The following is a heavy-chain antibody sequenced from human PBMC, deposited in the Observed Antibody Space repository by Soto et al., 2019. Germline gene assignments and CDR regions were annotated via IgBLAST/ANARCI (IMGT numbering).Heavy chain of an antibody. Sequence: PGGSLRLSCAASGFTFSGSAMHWVRQASGKGLEWVGRIRSKANSYATAYAASVKGRFTISRDDSKNTAYLQMNSLRAEDTAVYYCAKDWSHGFDPWGQGTLVTVSS. CDR2: IRSKANSYAT. J-gene: IGHJ5*02. CDR3: AKDWSHGFDP. D-gene: IGHD2-21*01. V-gene: IGHV3-73*01. CDR1: GFTFSGSA.